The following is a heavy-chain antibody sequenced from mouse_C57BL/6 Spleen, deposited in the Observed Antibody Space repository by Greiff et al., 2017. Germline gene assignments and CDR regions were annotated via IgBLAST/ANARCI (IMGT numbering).Heavy chain of an antibody. CDR1: GYAFSSYW. CDR3: ARSGGSSYFAY. V-gene: IGHV1-80*01. D-gene: IGHD1-1*01. CDR2: LYPGDGDT. Sequence: VKLMEPGAELVKPGASVKISCKASGYAFSSYWMNWVKQRPGQGLEWIGQLYPGDGDTNYNGKFKGKATLTADKSSSTAYMQLSSLTSEDSAVYFCARSGGSSYFAYWGQGTLVTVSA. J-gene: IGHJ3*01.